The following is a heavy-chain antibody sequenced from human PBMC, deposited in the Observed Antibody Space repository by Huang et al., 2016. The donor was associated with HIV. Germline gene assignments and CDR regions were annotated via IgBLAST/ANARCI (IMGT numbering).Heavy chain of an antibody. CDR2: IIPRFGTP. CDR1: GGTFSKYA. Sequence: QVQLVQSGAEVKTPGSSVKVSCKASGGTFSKYAISWVLQAPGQGLEWIGGIIPRFGTPNYARKFQGRVTITADDSTSTTYVEVSSLRSEDTALYYCARGQLGSYGDYDVLYWGQGTLVTVSS. J-gene: IGHJ4*02. CDR3: ARGQLGSYGDYDVLY. V-gene: IGHV1-69*13. D-gene: IGHD4-17*01.